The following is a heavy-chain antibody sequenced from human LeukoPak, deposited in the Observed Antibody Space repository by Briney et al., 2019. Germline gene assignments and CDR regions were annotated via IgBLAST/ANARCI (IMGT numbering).Heavy chain of an antibody. CDR3: ARESSIAVAGTPDY. CDR1: GYTFTGYY. CDR2: INPNSGGT. Sequence: ASVKVSCKASGYTFTGYYMHWVRQAPGQGLEWMGWINPNSGGTNYAQKFQGRVTMTRDTSISTAYMELSRLRSDDTAVYYCARESSIAVAGTPDYWGQGTLVTV. D-gene: IGHD6-19*01. V-gene: IGHV1-2*02. J-gene: IGHJ4*02.